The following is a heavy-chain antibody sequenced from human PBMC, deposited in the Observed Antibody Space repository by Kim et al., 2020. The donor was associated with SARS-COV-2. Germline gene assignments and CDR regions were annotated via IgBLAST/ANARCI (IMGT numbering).Heavy chain of an antibody. D-gene: IGHD4-17*01. CDR1: GFTFSSYE. CDR2: ISSSGSTI. J-gene: IGHJ4*02. Sequence: GGSLRLSCAASGFTFSSYEMNWVRQAPGKGLEWVSYISSSGSTIYYADSVKGRFTISRDNAKNSLYLQMNSLRADDTAVYYCASATYHDYGDYAGQPFDYWGQGTLVTVSS. CDR3: ASATYHDYGDYAGQPFDY. V-gene: IGHV3-48*03.